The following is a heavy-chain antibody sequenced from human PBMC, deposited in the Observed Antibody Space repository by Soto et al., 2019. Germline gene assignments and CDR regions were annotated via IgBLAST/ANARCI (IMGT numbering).Heavy chain of an antibody. CDR2: IYTGGGT. CDR1: GFTVSSKY. CDR3: VDGTWAY. Sequence: EVQLVESGGGLIQPGGSLRLSCVVSGFTVSSKYMSWVRQAPGKGLEWVSVIYTGGGTKYADSVKGRFTISRDNSKNTLYLQRNSLRAEDTAVYYCVDGTWAYWGQGTLVTVSS. D-gene: IGHD7-27*01. V-gene: IGHV3-53*01. J-gene: IGHJ4*02.